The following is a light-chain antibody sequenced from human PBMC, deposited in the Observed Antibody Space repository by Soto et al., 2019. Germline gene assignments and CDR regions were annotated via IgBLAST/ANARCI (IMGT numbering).Light chain of an antibody. Sequence: EIVLTQSPGTLSLSPGERATLSCRASQSITNSYLAWYQQKPGQAPRLLVYGASRRATGIPDRFSGSGSGTEFTLTISRLEPEDFAVYYCQQCARSPLTFGQGTKVEMK. CDR2: GAS. CDR1: QSITNSY. V-gene: IGKV3-20*01. CDR3: QQCARSPLT. J-gene: IGKJ1*01.